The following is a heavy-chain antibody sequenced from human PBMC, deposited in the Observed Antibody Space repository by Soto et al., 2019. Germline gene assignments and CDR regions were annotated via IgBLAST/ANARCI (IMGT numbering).Heavy chain of an antibody. Sequence: PSETLSLTCAVSGASISGSYYYWACLRHSPGKGPEWIGSVFYTGFTSYNPSLESRVSVSVDTSKSQFSLKLSAVTAADTAVYYCATSQKGYNWNYFDHWGQGALVTVSS. CDR1: GASISGSYYY. V-gene: IGHV4-39*01. D-gene: IGHD1-20*01. CDR3: ATSQKGYNWNYFDH. J-gene: IGHJ4*02. CDR2: VFYTGFT.